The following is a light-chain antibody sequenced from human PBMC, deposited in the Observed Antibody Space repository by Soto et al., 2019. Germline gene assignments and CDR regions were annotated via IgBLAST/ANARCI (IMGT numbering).Light chain of an antibody. CDR1: SSDIGAYNY. V-gene: IGLV2-14*01. Sequence: QSALTQPASVSGSPGQSITISCTGTSSDIGAYNYVSWYQQHPGKAPKLIIYEVTDRPSGVFDRFSGSKSGNTASLTISGLQAEDEAEYYCSAYRRGSTWEFGGGTKLTVL. CDR3: SAYRRGSTWE. J-gene: IGLJ3*02. CDR2: EVT.